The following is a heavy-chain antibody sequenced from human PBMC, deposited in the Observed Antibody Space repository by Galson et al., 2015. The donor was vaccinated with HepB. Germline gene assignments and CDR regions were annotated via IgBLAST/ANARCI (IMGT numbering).Heavy chain of an antibody. Sequence: SVKVSCKVSGYTLTKLPMHWVRQAPGKGLEWMGGVDTDNGETIYAQKLQGRVTMTEDTSTNTAYMELSSLRSEDTAAYYCATVDSSGGGCYRCAYFDYWGQGTLFTVSS. CDR2: VDTDNGET. V-gene: IGHV1-24*01. CDR3: ATVDSSGGGCYRCAYFDY. J-gene: IGHJ4*02. D-gene: IGHD2-15*01. CDR1: GYTLTKLP.